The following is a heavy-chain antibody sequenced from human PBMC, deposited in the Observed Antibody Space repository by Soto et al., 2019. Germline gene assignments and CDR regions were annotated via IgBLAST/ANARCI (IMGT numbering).Heavy chain of an antibody. Sequence: QVQLQESGPGLVKPSETLSLTCTVSGGSISSYYWSWIRQPAGKGLEWIGRIYTSGSTNYNPSLKRRVTMSVDTSKNQCSLKLSSVTAADTAVYYCAREYGGYCGGDCYTYYFDYWGQGTLVTVSS. CDR2: IYTSGST. V-gene: IGHV4-4*07. D-gene: IGHD2-21*02. J-gene: IGHJ4*02. CDR1: GGSISSYY. CDR3: AREYGGYCGGDCYTYYFDY.